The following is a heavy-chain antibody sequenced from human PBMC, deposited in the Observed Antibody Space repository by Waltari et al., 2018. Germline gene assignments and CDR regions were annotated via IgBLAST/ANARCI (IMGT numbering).Heavy chain of an antibody. D-gene: IGHD1-1*01. J-gene: IGHJ4*02. CDR2: IRYDESNK. V-gene: IGHV3-30*02. Sequence: QVQLVESGGGVVQPGGSLRLSCAASGFTFSSYGMHWVRQAPGKGLEWVAFIRYDESNKYYADSVKGRFTISRDNSKNTLYLQMNSLRAEDTAVYYCAKEEGGTGRGPKWGQGTLVTVSS. CDR3: AKEEGGTGRGPK. CDR1: GFTFSSYG.